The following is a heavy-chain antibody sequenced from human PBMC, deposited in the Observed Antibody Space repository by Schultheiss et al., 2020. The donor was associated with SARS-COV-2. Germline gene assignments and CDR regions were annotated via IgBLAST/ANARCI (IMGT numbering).Heavy chain of an antibody. V-gene: IGHV4-59*01. D-gene: IGHD1-26*01. CDR2: IYYSGST. J-gene: IGHJ5*02. Sequence: SQTLSLTCTVSGGSISSYYWSWIRQPPGKGLEWIGYIYYSGSTNYNPSLKSRVTISVDTSKNQFSLQLSSVTAADTAVYYCARAVDGALTTSGQGTLVTVSS. CDR3: ARAVDGALTT. CDR1: GGSISSYY.